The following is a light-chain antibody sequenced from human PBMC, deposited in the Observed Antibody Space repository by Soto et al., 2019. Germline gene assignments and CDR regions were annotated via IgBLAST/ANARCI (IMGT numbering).Light chain of an antibody. CDR3: HQYSDHMYT. CDR1: QDVSRY. J-gene: IGKJ2*01. Sequence: EIVVTQSPATLSLSPGERATLSCRASQDVSRYLAWYQQKPGQSPRLLIYDVSTRATGIPARFRGSGSATEFTLTISSLQSEDFAVYYCHQYSDHMYTFGQGTKLVIK. V-gene: IGKV3-15*01. CDR2: DVS.